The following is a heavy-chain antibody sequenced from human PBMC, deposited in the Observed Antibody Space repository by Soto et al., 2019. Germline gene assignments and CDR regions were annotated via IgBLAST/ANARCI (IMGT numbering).Heavy chain of an antibody. J-gene: IGHJ6*02. CDR2: IIPVLGVT. Sequence: QVQLVQSGAEVRKPGSSVEVSCMASGSTFSSYTVNWVRQAPGQGLEWIGRIIPVLGVTHYARRFQGRVTTPAHRSRKTAYMELTSLTSEDTAVYYCARRRYCGVDCYNKFYYGMDVWGQGTTVTVSS. CDR1: GSTFSSYT. CDR3: ARRRYCGVDCYNKFYYGMDV. V-gene: IGHV1-69*02. D-gene: IGHD2-21*02.